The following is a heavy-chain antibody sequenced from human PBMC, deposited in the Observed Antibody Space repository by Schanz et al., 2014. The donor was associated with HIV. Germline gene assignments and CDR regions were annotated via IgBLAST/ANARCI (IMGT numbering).Heavy chain of an antibody. CDR1: GFTFSSYA. CDR2: ISSSSTYT. D-gene: IGHD3-10*01. Sequence: VQLVESGGGVVQPGRSLRLSCAASGFTFSSYAMHWVRQAPGKGLEWVSAISSSSTYTYYADSVKGRFTISRDNSKNTLYLQMNSLRADDTAVYYCARGSGPYYYYYGMDVWGQGTTVTVSS. V-gene: IGHV3-21*01. CDR3: ARGSGPYYYYYGMDV. J-gene: IGHJ6*02.